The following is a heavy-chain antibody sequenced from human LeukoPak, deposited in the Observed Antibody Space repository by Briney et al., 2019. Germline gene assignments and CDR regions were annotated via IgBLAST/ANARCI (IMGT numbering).Heavy chain of an antibody. V-gene: IGHV1-2*02. CDR2: INPNSGGT. Sequence: ASVKVSCKASGYTFTGYYMHWVRQAPGQGPEWMGWINPNSGGTDYAQKFQGRVTMTRDTSINTAYTELSSLRSDDTAVYYCARGRYCSDGNCYHNWFDPWGQGTLVTVSS. CDR1: GYTFTGYY. D-gene: IGHD2-15*01. CDR3: ARGRYCSDGNCYHNWFDP. J-gene: IGHJ5*02.